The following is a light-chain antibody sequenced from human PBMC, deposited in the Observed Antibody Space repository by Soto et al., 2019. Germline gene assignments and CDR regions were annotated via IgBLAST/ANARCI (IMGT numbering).Light chain of an antibody. Sequence: SPSPLSASVGDRVTITCRASQSISSWLAWYQQKPGKAPKLLIYKASSLESGVPSRFSGSGSGTEFTLTISSLQPDDFATYYCQQYNSYSSTFGQGTKVDI. CDR1: QSISSW. V-gene: IGKV1-5*03. J-gene: IGKJ1*01. CDR3: QQYNSYSST. CDR2: KAS.